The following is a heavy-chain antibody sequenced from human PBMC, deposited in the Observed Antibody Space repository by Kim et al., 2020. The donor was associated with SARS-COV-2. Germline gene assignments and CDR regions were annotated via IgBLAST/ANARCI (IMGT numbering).Heavy chain of an antibody. CDR3: ARRRYFDWLLPTYYYYGMDV. D-gene: IGHD3-9*01. J-gene: IGHJ6*02. CDR2: INHSGST. Sequence: SETLSLTCAVYGGSFSGYYWSWIRQPPGKGLEWIGEINHSGSTNYNPSLKSRVTISVDTSKNQFSLKLSSVTAADTAVYYCARRRYFDWLLPTYYYYGMDVWGQGTTVTVSS. CDR1: GGSFSGYY. V-gene: IGHV4-34*01.